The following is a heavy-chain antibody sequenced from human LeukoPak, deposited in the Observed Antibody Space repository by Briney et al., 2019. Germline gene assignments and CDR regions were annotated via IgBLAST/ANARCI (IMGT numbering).Heavy chain of an antibody. CDR3: TSQAYDSRGYYYQLDY. V-gene: IGHV3-23*01. J-gene: IGHJ4*02. CDR2: ISGSGGST. D-gene: IGHD3-22*01. Sequence: GSLRLSCAASGFTFSSYAMSWVRQAPGKGLEWVSAISGSGGSTYYADSVKGRFTISRDNSKNTLYLQMNSLRAEDTAVYYCTSQAYDSRGYYYQLDYWGQGTLVTVSS. CDR1: GFTFSSYA.